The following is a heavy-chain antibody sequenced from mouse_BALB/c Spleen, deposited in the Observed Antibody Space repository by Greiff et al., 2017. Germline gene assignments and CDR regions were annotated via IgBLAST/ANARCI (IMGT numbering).Heavy chain of an antibody. Sequence: QVQLKQSGPGLVAPSQSLSITCTVSGFSLTSYGVHWVRQPPGKGLEWLGVIWAGGSTNYNSALMSRLSISKDNSKSQVFLKMNSLQTDDTAMYYCARVVARNAMDYWGQGTSVTVSS. J-gene: IGHJ4*01. CDR3: ARVVARNAMDY. D-gene: IGHD1-1*01. V-gene: IGHV2-9*02. CDR2: IWAGGST. CDR1: GFSLTSYG.